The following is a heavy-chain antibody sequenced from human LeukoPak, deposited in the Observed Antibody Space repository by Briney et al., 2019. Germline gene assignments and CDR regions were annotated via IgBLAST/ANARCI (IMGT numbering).Heavy chain of an antibody. J-gene: IGHJ6*02. CDR2: INHSGST. Sequence: PSETLSLTCAVYGGSFSGYYWSWIRQPPGKGLEWIGEINHSGSTNYNPSLKSRVTISVDTSKNQFSLKLSSVTAADTAVYYCARGGRFLAYYYYGMDVWGQGTTVTVS. CDR1: GGSFSGYY. CDR3: ARGGRFLAYYYYGMDV. V-gene: IGHV4-34*01.